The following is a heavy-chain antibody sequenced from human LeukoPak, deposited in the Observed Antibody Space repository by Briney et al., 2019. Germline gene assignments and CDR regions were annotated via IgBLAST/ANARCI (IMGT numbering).Heavy chain of an antibody. CDR3: ARVGGYENT. Sequence: GSLRLSCAASGFVVSDNYMSWVRQAPGQGLGWVSLIYTSGVTKYTDPVKGRFTISRDNAKNTLYLQMNTLSAEDTAVYYCARVGGYENTWGQGTLVTVSS. CDR1: GFVVSDNY. D-gene: IGHD5-12*01. J-gene: IGHJ5*02. CDR2: IYTSGVT. V-gene: IGHV3-53*05.